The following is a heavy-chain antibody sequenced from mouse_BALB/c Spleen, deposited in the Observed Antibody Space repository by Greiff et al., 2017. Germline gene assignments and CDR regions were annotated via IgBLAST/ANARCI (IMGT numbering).Heavy chain of an antibody. J-gene: IGHJ4*01. D-gene: IGHD2-1*01. CDR1: GYSFTGYN. CDR3: ATGNYVDAMDY. CDR2: IDPYYGGT. Sequence: EVQGVESGPELEKPGASVKISCKASGYSFTGYNMNWVKQSNGKSLEWIGNIDPYYGGTSYNQKFKGKATLTVDKSSSTAYMQLKSLTSEDSAVYYCATGNYVDAMDYWGQGTSVTVSS. V-gene: IGHV1-39*01.